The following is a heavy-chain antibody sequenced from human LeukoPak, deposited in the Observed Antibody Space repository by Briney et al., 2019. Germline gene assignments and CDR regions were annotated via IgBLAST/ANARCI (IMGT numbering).Heavy chain of an antibody. CDR1: GYSISSGYY. D-gene: IGHD1-20*01. J-gene: IGHJ4*02. Sequence: KPSETLSLTCTVSGYSISSGYYWGWIRQPPGKGLEWIGSIYYSGSTYYNPSLKSRVTISVDTSKNQFSLKLSSVTAADTAVYYCARLPLTGDFDYWGQGTLVTVSS. V-gene: IGHV4-38-2*02. CDR3: ARLPLTGDFDY. CDR2: IYYSGST.